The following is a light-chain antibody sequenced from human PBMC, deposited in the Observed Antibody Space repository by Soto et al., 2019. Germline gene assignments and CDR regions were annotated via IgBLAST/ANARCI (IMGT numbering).Light chain of an antibody. CDR1: QSVSSN. Sequence: EIVMTQSPATLSVSPGERATLSCRASQSVSSNLAWYQQKPGQAPRLLIYGASTRATGIPARFSGSGSGTEFTLTISSLQSEDFAVYYCQQYNNWHPRAWTCGQGTKVEIK. CDR2: GAS. CDR3: QQYNNWHPRAWT. V-gene: IGKV3-15*01. J-gene: IGKJ1*01.